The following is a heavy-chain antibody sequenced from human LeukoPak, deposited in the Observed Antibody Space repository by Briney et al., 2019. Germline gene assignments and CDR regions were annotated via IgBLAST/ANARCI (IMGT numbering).Heavy chain of an antibody. CDR3: ARRYCSSTSCPWFDP. CDR2: MNPNSGNT. J-gene: IGHJ5*02. D-gene: IGHD2-2*01. Sequence: ASVKVSCKASGYTFTSYDINWVRQATGQGLEWMGWMNPNSGNTGYAQKLQGRVTMTTDTSTSTAYMELRSLRSDDTAVYYCARRYCSSTSCPWFDPWGQGTLVTVSS. CDR1: GYTFTSYD. V-gene: IGHV1-8*01.